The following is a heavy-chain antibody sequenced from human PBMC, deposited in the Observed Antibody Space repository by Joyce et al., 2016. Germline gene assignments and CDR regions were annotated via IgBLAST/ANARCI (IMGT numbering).Heavy chain of an antibody. J-gene: IGHJ4*02. CDR1: GFTFSSYS. CDR2: LSSSSSYI. Sequence: EVQLVESGGGLVKPGGSLRLSCAASGFTFSSYSMSWVRQVPGKGLAWVSSLSSSSSYIKYTDSVKGRFTISRDNAKNSLYLQMNSLRVEDTAVYYCVRSSYTNGIFDYWGQGTLVTVSS. D-gene: IGHD2-8*01. V-gene: IGHV3-21*01. CDR3: VRSSYTNGIFDY.